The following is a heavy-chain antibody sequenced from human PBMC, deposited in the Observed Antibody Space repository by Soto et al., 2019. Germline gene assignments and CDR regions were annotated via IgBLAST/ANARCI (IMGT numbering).Heavy chain of an antibody. V-gene: IGHV3-64*01. D-gene: IGHD3-3*01. Sequence: GGSLRLSCAASGFTFSSYAMHWVRQAPGKGLEYVSAISSNGGSTYYANSVKGRFTISRDNSKNTLYLQMGSLRAEDMAVYYCARGSDDFWSGYYSGGVTYDAFDIWGQGTMVTVSS. CDR1: GFTFSSYA. CDR3: ARGSDDFWSGYYSGGVTYDAFDI. CDR2: ISSNGGST. J-gene: IGHJ3*02.